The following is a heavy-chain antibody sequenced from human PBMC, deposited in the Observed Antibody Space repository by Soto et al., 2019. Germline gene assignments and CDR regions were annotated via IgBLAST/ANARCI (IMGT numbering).Heavy chain of an antibody. CDR3: ARVNPSYSSGWYGAFDI. J-gene: IGHJ3*02. D-gene: IGHD6-19*01. CDR1: GFTVSSNY. V-gene: IGHV3-53*04. CDR2: IYSGGST. Sequence: GGSLRLSCAASGFTVSSNYMSWVRQAPGKGLEWVSVIYSGGSTYYADSVKGRFTISRHNSKNTLYLQMNSLRAEDTAVYYCARVNPSYSSGWYGAFDIWGQGTMVTVSS.